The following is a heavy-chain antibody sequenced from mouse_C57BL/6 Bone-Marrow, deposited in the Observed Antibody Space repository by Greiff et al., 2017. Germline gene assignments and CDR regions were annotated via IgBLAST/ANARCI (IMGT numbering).Heavy chain of an antibody. CDR1: GFNIKDYY. CDR2: IDPEDGDT. V-gene: IGHV14-1*01. D-gene: IGHD3-2*02. J-gene: IGHJ2*01. CDR3: TTHRQLRLYYFDY. Sequence: VQLQQSGAELVRPGASVKLSCTASGFNIKDYYMHWVKQRPEQGLEWIGRIDPEDGDTEYAPKFQGKATMTADTSSNTAYLQLSSLTSEDTAVYYCTTHRQLRLYYFDYWRQGTTLTVSS.